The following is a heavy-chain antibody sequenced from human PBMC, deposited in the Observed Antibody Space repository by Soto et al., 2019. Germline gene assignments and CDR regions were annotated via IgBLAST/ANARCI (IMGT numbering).Heavy chain of an antibody. CDR1: GYSFTSYW. CDR2: IYPGDSDT. CDR3: AISYDSSGYYFGY. J-gene: IGHJ4*02. D-gene: IGHD3-22*01. V-gene: IGHV5-51*01. Sequence: GESLKISCKGSGYSFTSYWIGWVRQMPGKGLEWMGIIYPGDSDTRYSPSFQGQVTISADKSISTAYLQWSSLKASDTAMYYCAISYDSSGYYFGYWGKGTLVTVSS.